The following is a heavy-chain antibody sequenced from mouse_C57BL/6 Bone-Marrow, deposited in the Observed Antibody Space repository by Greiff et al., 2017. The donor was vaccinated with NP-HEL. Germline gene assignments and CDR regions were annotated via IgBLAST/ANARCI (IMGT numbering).Heavy chain of an antibody. CDR2: IYPRSGNT. CDR1: GYTFTSYG. V-gene: IGHV1-81*01. J-gene: IGHJ4*01. CDR3: VRRDY. Sequence: VKLMESGAELARPGASVKLSCKASGYTFTSYGISWVKQRTGQGLEWIGEIYPRSGNTYYNEKFKGKATLTADKSSSTAYMELRSLTSEDSAVYFCVRRDYWGQGTSVTVSS.